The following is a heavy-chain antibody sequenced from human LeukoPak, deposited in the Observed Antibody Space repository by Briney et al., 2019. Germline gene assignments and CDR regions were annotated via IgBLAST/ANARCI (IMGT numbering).Heavy chain of an antibody. J-gene: IGHJ4*02. V-gene: IGHV3-30*04. D-gene: IGHD1-1*01. CDR1: GFTFSSYA. CDR3: ARGGSNSGY. CDR2: ISYDGSNK. Sequence: GGSLRLSCAASGFTFSSYAMHWVRQAPGKGLEWVAVISYDGSNKYYADSVKGRFTISRDNSKNTLYLQMNSLRAEDTAVYYCARGGSNSGYWGQGTLVTVSS.